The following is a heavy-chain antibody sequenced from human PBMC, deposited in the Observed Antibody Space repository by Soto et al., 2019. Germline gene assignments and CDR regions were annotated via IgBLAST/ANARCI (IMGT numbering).Heavy chain of an antibody. V-gene: IGHV4-39*01. CDR2: GYYSGTT. CDR1: GGSISRSSYY. Sequence: QLQLQESGPGLVKPSETLSLTCTVSGGSISRSSYYWGWIRQPPGKGLEWIGSGYYSGTTYYNPSLKGRATVSVDTSKNQFSLKLSSVTAADTAVYYCAGAGGDIAARHYYYMDVWGKGTTVTVSS. CDR3: AGAGGDIAARHYYYMDV. D-gene: IGHD6-6*01. J-gene: IGHJ6*03.